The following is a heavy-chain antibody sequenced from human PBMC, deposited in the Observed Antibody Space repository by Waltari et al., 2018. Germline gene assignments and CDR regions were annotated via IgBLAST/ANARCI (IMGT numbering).Heavy chain of an antibody. V-gene: IGHV4-39*07. CDR1: GGSISSSRYY. Sequence: QLQLQESGPGLVKPSETLSLTCTVSGGSISSSRYYWGWIRQPPGKGLEWIGSIYYSGRTYYNPSLKSRVTISVDTSKNQFSLKLSSVTAADTAVYYCAREPEDAVAAFFDYWGQGTLVTVSS. J-gene: IGHJ4*02. D-gene: IGHD6-19*01. CDR2: IYYSGRT. CDR3: AREPEDAVAAFFDY.